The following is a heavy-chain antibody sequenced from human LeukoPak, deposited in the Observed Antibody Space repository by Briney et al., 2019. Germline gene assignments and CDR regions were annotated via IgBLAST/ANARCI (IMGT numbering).Heavy chain of an antibody. CDR2: ISGSGGST. CDR1: GFTFSSYA. CDR3: ARPSGYYYYGMDV. Sequence: SGGSLRLSCAASGFTFSSYAMSWVRQAPGKGLEWVSAISGSGGSTYYADSVKGRFTISGDNSKNTLYLQMNSLRAEDTAVYYCARPSGYYYYGMDVWGQGTTVTVSS. V-gene: IGHV3-23*01. J-gene: IGHJ6*02.